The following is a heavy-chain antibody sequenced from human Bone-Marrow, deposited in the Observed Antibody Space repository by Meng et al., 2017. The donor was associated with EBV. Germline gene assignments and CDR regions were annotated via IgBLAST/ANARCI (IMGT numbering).Heavy chain of an antibody. Sequence: LRLEESGPGQVKPSETLSPTVPVSGDSISSFSSWAWLRQPPGRGLEWIGSAHYSGRTYYGPSLRSRVTVSIDTSKNQFSLRLTSVTAADTALYYCARPFPSIVSPRLDPFGDWGQGTLVTVSS. J-gene: IGHJ4*02. V-gene: IGHV4-39*01. CDR3: ARPFPSIVSPRLDPFGD. CDR1: GDSISSFSS. D-gene: IGHD5/OR15-5a*01. CDR2: AHYSGRT.